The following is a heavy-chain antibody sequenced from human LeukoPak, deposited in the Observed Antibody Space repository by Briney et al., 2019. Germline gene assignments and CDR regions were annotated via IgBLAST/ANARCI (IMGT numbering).Heavy chain of an antibody. CDR1: GGSISSSSYY. Sequence: NPSETPSLTCTVSGGSISSSSYYWGWIRQPPGRGLEWIGSIYYSGSTYYNPSLKSRVTISVDTSKNQFSLKLSSVAAADTAVYYCARHGVGYSGSQDYRGQGTLVTVSS. J-gene: IGHJ4*02. D-gene: IGHD5-12*01. CDR3: ARHGVGYSGSQDY. V-gene: IGHV4-39*01. CDR2: IYYSGST.